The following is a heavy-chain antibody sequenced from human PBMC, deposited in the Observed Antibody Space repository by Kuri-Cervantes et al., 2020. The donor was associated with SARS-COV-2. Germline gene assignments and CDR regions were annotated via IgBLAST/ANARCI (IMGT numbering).Heavy chain of an antibody. CDR2: ISSSSSYI. Sequence: ETLSLTCAASGFTFSSYAMHWVRQAPGKGLEWVSSISSSSSYIYYADSVKGRFTISRDNAKNSLYLQMNSLRAEDTAVYYCASYGDYEGYWGQGTLVTVSS. D-gene: IGHD4-17*01. J-gene: IGHJ4*02. CDR3: ASYGDYEGY. V-gene: IGHV3-21*01. CDR1: GFTFSSYA.